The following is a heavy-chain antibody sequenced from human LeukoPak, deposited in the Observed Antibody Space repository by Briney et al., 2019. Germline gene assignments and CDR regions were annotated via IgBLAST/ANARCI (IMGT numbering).Heavy chain of an antibody. J-gene: IGHJ4*02. D-gene: IGHD4-11*01. CDR1: GFTFSSYS. V-gene: IGHV3-21*01. CDR2: IDPSSTYI. CDR3: AKDRSDYSNYALGVLDY. Sequence: GGSLRLSCAASGFTFSSYSMNWVRQAPGRGLEWVSAIDPSSTYIYYADSVKGRFTISRDNAENSLYLQMNSLRVEDTAVYYCAKDRSDYSNYALGVLDYWGQGTLVTVSS.